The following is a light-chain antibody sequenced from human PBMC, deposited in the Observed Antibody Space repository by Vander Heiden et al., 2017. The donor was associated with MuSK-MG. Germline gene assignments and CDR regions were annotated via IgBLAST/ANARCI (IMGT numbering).Light chain of an antibody. CDR2: AAS. V-gene: IGKV4-1*01. J-gene: IGKJ2*01. Sequence: DIVMTQSPDSLAVSLGERATINCKSSPSVLYSSNNKNYLAWYQQKPGQPPKLLIYAASTRESGVPDRFSGSGSGTDFTLTISSLQAEDVAVYYCQQYYSTPHTFGQGTKLEIK. CDR1: PSVLYSSNNKNY. CDR3: QQYYSTPHT.